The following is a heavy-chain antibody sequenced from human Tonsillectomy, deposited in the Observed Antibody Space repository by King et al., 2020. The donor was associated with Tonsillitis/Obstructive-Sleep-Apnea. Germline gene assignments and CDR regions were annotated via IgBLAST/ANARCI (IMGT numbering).Heavy chain of an antibody. V-gene: IGHV3-33*01. D-gene: IGHD5-24*01. CDR1: GFTFSSYG. CDR3: ARDRDGYNLQGLDY. Sequence: VQLVESGGGVVQPGRSLRLSCAASGFTFSSYGMHWVRQAPGQGLEWVAVIWYDGSNKYYADSVKGRFTISRDNSKNTLYLQMNSLRAEDTAVYYCARDRDGYNLQGLDYWGQGTLVTVSP. CDR2: IWYDGSNK. J-gene: IGHJ4*02.